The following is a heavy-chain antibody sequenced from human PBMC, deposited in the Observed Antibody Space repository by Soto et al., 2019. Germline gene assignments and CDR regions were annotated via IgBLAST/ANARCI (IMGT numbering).Heavy chain of an antibody. V-gene: IGHV1-18*01. CDR3: ARDHRPTTVTQYYFDY. Sequence: QVQLVQSGAEVKEPGASVKVSCKTSGYTFTTYSISWVRQAPGQGLEWMGWIIAYNGNTNYAQKFQGRVTMTTDTSTTTAYMELRSLRSDDTAVFYCARDHRPTTVTQYYFDYWGQGTLVTVSS. CDR2: IIAYNGNT. CDR1: GYTFTTYS. D-gene: IGHD4-4*01. J-gene: IGHJ4*02.